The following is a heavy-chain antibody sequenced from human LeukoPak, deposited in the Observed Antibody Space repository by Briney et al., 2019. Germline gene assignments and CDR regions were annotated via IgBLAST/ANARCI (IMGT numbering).Heavy chain of an antibody. J-gene: IGHJ6*02. CDR1: GFTFSSYA. CDR2: ISYDGSNK. V-gene: IGHV3-30-3*01. Sequence: PGRSLRLSCAASGFTFSSYAMHWVRQAPGKGLEWVAVISYDGSNKYYADSVKGRFTISRDNSKNTLYLQMNSLRSEDTAVYYCAVPRDIVVVPADAYYYYYGMDVWGQGTTVTVSS. D-gene: IGHD2-2*01. CDR3: AVPRDIVVVPADAYYYYYGMDV.